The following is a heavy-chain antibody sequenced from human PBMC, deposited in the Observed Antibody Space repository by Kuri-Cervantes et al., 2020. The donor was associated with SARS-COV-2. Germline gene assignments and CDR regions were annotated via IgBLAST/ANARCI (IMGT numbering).Heavy chain of an antibody. CDR1: GFTFSSYA. CDR2: ISGSGGST. J-gene: IGHJ4*02. D-gene: IGHD3-10*01. V-gene: IGHV3-23*01. CDR3: ARDKYGSGSYYPY. Sequence: GGSLRLSCAAPGFTFSSYAMSWVRQAPGKGLEWVSAISGSGGSTYYADSVKGRFTISRDNSKNTLYLQMNSLRAEDTAVYYCARDKYGSGSYYPYWGQGTLVTVSS.